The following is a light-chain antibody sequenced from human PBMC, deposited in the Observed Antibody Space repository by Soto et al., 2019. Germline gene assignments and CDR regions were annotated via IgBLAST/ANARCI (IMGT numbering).Light chain of an antibody. CDR3: QQYGSSPVT. J-gene: IGKJ5*01. CDR2: GAS. Sequence: EIVMTQSPATLSVSPGERATLSCRASQSVSSNLAWYQQKPGQAPRLLIYGASTRATGIPDRFSGSGPGTDFTLTISRLEPEDFAVYYCQQYGSSPVTFGQGTRLEIK. V-gene: IGKV3-20*01. CDR1: QSVSSN.